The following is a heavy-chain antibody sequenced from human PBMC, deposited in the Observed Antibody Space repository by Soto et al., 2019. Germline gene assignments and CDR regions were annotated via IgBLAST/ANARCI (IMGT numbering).Heavy chain of an antibody. J-gene: IGHJ5*02. D-gene: IGHD3-22*01. CDR2: IYYSGST. V-gene: IGHV4-61*01. CDR1: GGSVSSGSYY. Sequence: SETLSLSCTVSGGSVSSGSYYWSWIRQPPGKGLEWIGYIYYSGSTNYNPSLKSRVTISVDTSKNQFSLKLSSVTAADTAVYYCASSGYYYGWFDPWGQGTLVTVSS. CDR3: ASSGYYYGWFDP.